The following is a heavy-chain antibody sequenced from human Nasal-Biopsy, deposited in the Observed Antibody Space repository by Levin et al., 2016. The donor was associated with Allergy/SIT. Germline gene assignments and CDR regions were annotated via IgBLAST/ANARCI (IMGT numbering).Heavy chain of an antibody. Sequence: SETLSLTCTVSGGSISYYYWSWVRQPPGKGLEWIGYIYHXGSTNYNPSLKSRVIISLDTSKNLFSLNLASVTAADTALYYCARQGGPPADCFDPWGQGTLVTVSA. V-gene: IGHV4-59*08. CDR2: IYHXGST. CDR3: ARQGGPPADCFDP. D-gene: IGHD3-16*01. CDR1: GGSISYYY. J-gene: IGHJ5*02.